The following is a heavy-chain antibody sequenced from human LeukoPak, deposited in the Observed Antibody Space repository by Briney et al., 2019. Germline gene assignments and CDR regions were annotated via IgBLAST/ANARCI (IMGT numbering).Heavy chain of an antibody. CDR2: IWYDGSKK. CDR1: GFTFISMG. Sequence: GGSLRLSCSASGFTFISMGWTGIPQAQGKGLKGVAVIWYDGSKKYYADSVKGRFTISSDNSKNTLYLQMNRMRVEDTAVYYCARDGDSAVDTRVFDYWGQGTLVSVSS. J-gene: IGHJ4*02. D-gene: IGHD5-18*01. V-gene: IGHV3-33*01. CDR3: ARDGDSAVDTRVFDY.